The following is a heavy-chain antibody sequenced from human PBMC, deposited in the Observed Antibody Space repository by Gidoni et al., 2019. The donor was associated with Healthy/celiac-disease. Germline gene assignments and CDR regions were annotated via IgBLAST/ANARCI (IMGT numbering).Heavy chain of an antibody. D-gene: IGHD1-26*01. CDR3: ARVMYSGSDRNWFDP. J-gene: IGHJ5*02. V-gene: IGHV3-48*01. Sequence: EVQLVESGGGLVQPAGSLRLSCAASGFTFSSYSMNWVRQAPGKGLEWVSYISSSSSTRYYADSVKGRFTISRDNAKNSLYLQMNSLRAEDTAVYYCARVMYSGSDRNWFDPLGPGNPGHRLL. CDR2: ISSSSSTR. CDR1: GFTFSSYS.